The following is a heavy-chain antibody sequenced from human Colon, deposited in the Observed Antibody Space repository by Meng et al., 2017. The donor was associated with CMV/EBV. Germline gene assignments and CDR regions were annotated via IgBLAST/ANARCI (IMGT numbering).Heavy chain of an antibody. CDR3: AREVVPPRRMDV. V-gene: IGHV3-21*01. J-gene: IGHJ6*02. Sequence: GGSLRLSCAASGFTFSSYSMNWVRQAPGKGLEWVSSISSSSSYIYYADSVKGRFTISRDNAKNSLYLQMNSLSAEDTAVYYCAREVVPPRRMDVWGQGTTVTVSS. CDR2: ISSSSSYI. CDR1: GFTFSSYS. D-gene: IGHD2-2*01.